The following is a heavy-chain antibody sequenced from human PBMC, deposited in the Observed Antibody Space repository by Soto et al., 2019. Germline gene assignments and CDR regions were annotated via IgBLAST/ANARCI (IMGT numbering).Heavy chain of an antibody. D-gene: IGHD6-6*01. CDR3: SSSVEYYYGMHV. CDR2: ISWNSGSI. Sequence: QPGGSLRLSCAASGFTFDDYAMHWVRQAPGKGLEWVSGISWNSGSIGYADSVKGRFTISRDNAKNSLYLQMNSLRAEDTALYYCSSSVEYYYGMHVWGQATSVTVSS. V-gene: IGHV3-9*01. J-gene: IGHJ6*02. CDR1: GFTFDDYA.